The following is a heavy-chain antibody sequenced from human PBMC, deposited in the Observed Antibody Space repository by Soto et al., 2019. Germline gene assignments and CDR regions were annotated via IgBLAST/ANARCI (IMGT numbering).Heavy chain of an antibody. CDR3: ARSAQWDGFDP. D-gene: IGHD2-8*01. CDR2: ISYSGST. V-gene: IGHV4-31*03. J-gene: IGHJ3*01. Sequence: QGQLQESGPGLVRPSQTLSLTCTVSAGSISTFNYYWSWIRQHPDKGLEWIGYISYSGSTFYHSSLKSRVTISLDTSKKQFSLTLTSVTAADTAVYYCARSAQWDGFDPWGQGTMVTVSS. CDR1: AGSISTFNYY.